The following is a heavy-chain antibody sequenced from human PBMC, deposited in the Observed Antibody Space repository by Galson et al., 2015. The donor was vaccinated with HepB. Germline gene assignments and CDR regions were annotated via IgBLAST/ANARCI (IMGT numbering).Heavy chain of an antibody. D-gene: IGHD5-12*01. CDR2: INPNSGGT. V-gene: IGHV1-2*02. Sequence: SVKVSCKASGYTFAGYYMRWVRQAPGQGLEWMGWINPNSGGTNYAQKFQGRVTMTRDTSISTAYMELSRLRSDDTAVYYCARDLGSGYDSYYFDFWGQGTLVTISS. J-gene: IGHJ4*02. CDR3: ARDLGSGYDSYYFDF. CDR1: GYTFAGYY.